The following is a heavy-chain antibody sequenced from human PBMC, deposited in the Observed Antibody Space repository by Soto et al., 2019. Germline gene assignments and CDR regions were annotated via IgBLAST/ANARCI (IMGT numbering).Heavy chain of an antibody. Sequence: GGSLRLSCAASGFTFSSYGMHWVRQAPGKGLEWVAVISYDGSNKYYADSVKGRFTISRDNSKNTLYLQMNSLRAEDTAVYYCARDRDGTTDYWGQGTLVTVSS. J-gene: IGHJ4*02. CDR2: ISYDGSNK. CDR1: GFTFSSYG. V-gene: IGHV3-30*03. CDR3: ARDRDGTTDY. D-gene: IGHD1-1*01.